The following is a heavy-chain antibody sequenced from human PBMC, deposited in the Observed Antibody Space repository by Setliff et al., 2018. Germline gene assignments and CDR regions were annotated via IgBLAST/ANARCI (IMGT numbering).Heavy chain of an antibody. V-gene: IGHV3-21*01. CDR3: ARDGGINMVKTYYYGLDV. Sequence: GGSLRLSCAASGFTFSSYSMNWVRQAPGKGLEWVSSISTSSSYIYYADSVKGRFTISRDNAKKSLFLQMDSLRAEDTAVYFCARDGGINMVKTYYYGLDVWGQGTTVTVSS. J-gene: IGHJ6*02. D-gene: IGHD1-20*01. CDR1: GFTFSSYS. CDR2: ISTSSSYI.